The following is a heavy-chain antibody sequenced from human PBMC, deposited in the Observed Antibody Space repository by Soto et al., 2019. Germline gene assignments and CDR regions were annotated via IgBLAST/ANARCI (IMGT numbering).Heavy chain of an antibody. CDR1: GGSISSSSYY. D-gene: IGHD7-27*01. J-gene: IGHJ4*02. CDR3: ARLLGLTDYFDY. CDR2: IFYSGNT. V-gene: IGHV4-39*01. Sequence: TSETLSLTCTVSGGSISSSSYYWGWIRQPPGKGLEWIGSIFYSGNTYHNPSLKSRVTISVDTSKNQFSLKLSSVTAADTAVYYCARLLGLTDYFDYWGQGTLVTVSS.